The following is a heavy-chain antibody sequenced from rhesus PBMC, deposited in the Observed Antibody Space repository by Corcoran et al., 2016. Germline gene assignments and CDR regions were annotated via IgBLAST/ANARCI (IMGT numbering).Heavy chain of an antibody. D-gene: IGHD2-2*01. CDR1: GGSISSSNW. J-gene: IGHJ4*01. CDR2: IYGSGGST. V-gene: IGHV4-93*01. Sequence: QVQLQESGPAVVKPSETLSLTCAVSGGSISSSNWWSWIRQSPGKGLEWIGVIYGSGGSTEYNPSLKSRVTISKDTSKNQFSLKLSSVTAADTAVYYCARDHCTSTTCYAFYFDYWGQGVLVTVSS. CDR3: ARDHCTSTTCYAFYFDY.